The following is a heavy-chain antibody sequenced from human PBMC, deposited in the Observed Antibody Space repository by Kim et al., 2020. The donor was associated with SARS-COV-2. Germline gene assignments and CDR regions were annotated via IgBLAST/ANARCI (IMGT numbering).Heavy chain of an antibody. CDR3: ARDGYYYGMDV. Sequence: SETLSLTCTVSGGSISSYYWSWIRQPPGKGLEWIGYIYYSGSTNYNPSLKSRVTITVDTSKNQFSLKLSHVTAADTAGDYCARDGYYYGMDVWGQGTTVTVSS. V-gene: IGHV4-59*01. J-gene: IGHJ6*02. CDR2: IYYSGST. CDR1: GGSISSYY.